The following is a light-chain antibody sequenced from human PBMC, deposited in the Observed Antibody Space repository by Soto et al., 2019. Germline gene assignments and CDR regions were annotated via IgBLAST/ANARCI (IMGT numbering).Light chain of an antibody. J-gene: IGLJ2*01. CDR2: RNN. V-gene: IGLV1-47*01. Sequence: QSVLTQPPSASGTPGQRVTISCSGSSSNIGSNYVYWYQQLPGTAPKLLIYRNNQRPSGVPDRFSGSKSGTSASLAISGLRSEDEAADYCAAWDDSLSVLFGGGTKLTVL. CDR1: SSNIGSNY. CDR3: AAWDDSLSVL.